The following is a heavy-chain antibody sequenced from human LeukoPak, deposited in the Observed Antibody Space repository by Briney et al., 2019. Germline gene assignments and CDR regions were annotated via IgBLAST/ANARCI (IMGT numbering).Heavy chain of an antibody. Sequence: GGSLRLSCAASGFTFSSYEMNWVRQAPGKGLEWVSYISSSGSTIYYADSVKGRFTISRDNSKNTLYLQMNSLRAEDTALYYCVKEGPWLGEQIGYWGQGTLVTVSS. D-gene: IGHD3-10*01. J-gene: IGHJ4*02. CDR3: VKEGPWLGEQIGY. CDR1: GFTFSSYE. CDR2: ISSSGSTI. V-gene: IGHV3-48*03.